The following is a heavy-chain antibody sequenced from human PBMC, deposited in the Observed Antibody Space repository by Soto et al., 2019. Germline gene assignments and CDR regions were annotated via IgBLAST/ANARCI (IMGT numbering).Heavy chain of an antibody. CDR3: ARDRDCSSTSCYLPFDY. D-gene: IGHD2-2*01. CDR2: ISAYNGNT. Sequence: ASVKVSCKASGYTFTGYGISWVRQAPGQGLEWMGWISAYNGNTNYAQKLQGRVTMTTDTSTSTAYMELRSLRSDDTAVYYCARDRDCSSTSCYLPFDYWGQGTLVTVSS. J-gene: IGHJ4*02. CDR1: GYTFTGYG. V-gene: IGHV1-18*01.